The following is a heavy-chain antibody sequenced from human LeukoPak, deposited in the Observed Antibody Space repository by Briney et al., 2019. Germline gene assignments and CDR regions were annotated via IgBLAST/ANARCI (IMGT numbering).Heavy chain of an antibody. CDR1: GFTFSDYY. J-gene: IGHJ4*02. D-gene: IGHD3-22*01. CDR3: ARGSSYYQY. CDR2: ISSRGGTR. V-gene: IGHV3-11*01. Sequence: GGSLRLSCAASGFTFSDYYMNWIRQAPRKGLEWISYISSRGGTRDCADSVKGRFTISRDNAKNARYLQMSSLRAEDTAAYYCARGSSYYQYWGQGTLVTVSS.